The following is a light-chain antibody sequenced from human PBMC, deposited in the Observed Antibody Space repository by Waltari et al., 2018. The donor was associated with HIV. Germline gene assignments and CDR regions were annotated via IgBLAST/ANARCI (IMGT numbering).Light chain of an antibody. CDR2: GAS. V-gene: IGKV3-20*01. Sequence: EIVLTQSPGTLSLSPGERAILSCRASQSVGSLYLNWYQQKPGQAPRLLLYGASNSASCMPDRFSGSGYGTDFNFNISSLESEDSAVYYCQQSGSSISFGQGTRLEIK. CDR3: QQSGSSIS. J-gene: IGKJ5*01. CDR1: QSVGSLY.